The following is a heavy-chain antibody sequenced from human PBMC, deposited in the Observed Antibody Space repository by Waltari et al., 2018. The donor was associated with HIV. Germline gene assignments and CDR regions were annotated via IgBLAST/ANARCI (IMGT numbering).Heavy chain of an antibody. J-gene: IGHJ4*02. CDR3: ARGGFYGSGSKVN. V-gene: IGHV3-7*04. CDR1: GFPFSGYW. CDR2: IKQDGSEK. Sequence: EVQLVESGGGLVQPGGSLSLSCAASGFPFSGYWLSWVRQAPGKGLEWVANIKQDGSEKYYVDSVNGRFTISRDNAENSLYLQMNSLRAEDTAVYYCARGGFYGSGSKVNWGQGTLVTVSS. D-gene: IGHD3-10*01.